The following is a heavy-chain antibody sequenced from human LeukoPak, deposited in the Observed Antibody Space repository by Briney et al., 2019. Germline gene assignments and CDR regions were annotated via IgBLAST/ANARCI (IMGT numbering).Heavy chain of an antibody. V-gene: IGHV4-59*01. CDR3: AREGYYYDSSGYHSPNWFDP. J-gene: IGHJ5*02. D-gene: IGHD3-22*01. CDR2: IYYSGST. Sequence: ASETLSLTCTVSGGSISSYYWSWIRQPPGKGLEWIGYIYYSGSTNYNPSLKSRVTISVDTSKNQFSLKLSSVTAADTAVYYCAREGYYYDSSGYHSPNWFDPWGQGTLATVSS. CDR1: GGSISSYY.